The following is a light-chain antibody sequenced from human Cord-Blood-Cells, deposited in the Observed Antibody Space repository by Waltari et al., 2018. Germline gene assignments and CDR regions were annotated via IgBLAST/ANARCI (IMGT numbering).Light chain of an antibody. CDR3: QSYDSSLSGV. Sequence: QSVLTQPPSVSGAQGQRVTISCTGSSSNIGAGYDVHWYQQLPGTAPKLLIYGNSNRPSGVPDRFSGSKSGTSASLAITGLQAEDEADYYCQSYDSSLSGVFGGGTKLTVL. J-gene: IGLJ3*02. CDR1: SSNIGAGYD. V-gene: IGLV1-40*01. CDR2: GNS.